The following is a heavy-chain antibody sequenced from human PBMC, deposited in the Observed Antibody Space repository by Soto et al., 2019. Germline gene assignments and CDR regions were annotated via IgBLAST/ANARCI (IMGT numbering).Heavy chain of an antibody. CDR1: GYTLTNYC. J-gene: IGHJ4*02. D-gene: IGHD6-19*01. Sequence: ASVKVSLKASGYTLTNYCISWVRQAPGQGLEWMGWVNAYNGNTNHAQKFQGRVTMTTDTSTSTAYMELRSLRSDDTAVYYCAREAVSGRTGFDYWGQGTLVTVSS. CDR2: VNAYNGNT. V-gene: IGHV1-18*01. CDR3: AREAVSGRTGFDY.